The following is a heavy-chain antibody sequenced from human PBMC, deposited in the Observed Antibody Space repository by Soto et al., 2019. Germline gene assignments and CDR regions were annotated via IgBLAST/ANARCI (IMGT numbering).Heavy chain of an antibody. CDR2: IIPIFGTA. CDR1: GYTFTSFS. D-gene: IGHD3-3*01. J-gene: IGHJ6*02. CDR3: GYDFWSGYYFDYYGMDV. Sequence: GASVKVSCKASGYTFTSFSMHWVRQAPGQGLEWMGGIIPIFGTANYAQKFQGRVTITADKSTSTAYMELSSLKSEDTAVYYCGYDFWSGYYFDYYGMDVWGQGTTVTVSS. V-gene: IGHV1-69*06.